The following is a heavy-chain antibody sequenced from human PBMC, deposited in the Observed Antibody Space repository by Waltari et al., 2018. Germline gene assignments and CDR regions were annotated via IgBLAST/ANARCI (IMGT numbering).Heavy chain of an antibody. D-gene: IGHD3-10*01. V-gene: IGHV3-7*01. J-gene: IGHJ4*02. CDR1: EFTFSSYW. Sequence: VQLAESGGGLVQPGGSLRLSCAASEFTFSSYWMSWVRQAPGKGLEWVANIKQDGSEKYYVESVKGRFTISRDNAKNSLYLQMNSLRAEDTAVYYCARGYSGSYGGWADYWGQGTLVTVSS. CDR2: IKQDGSEK. CDR3: ARGYSGSYGGWADY.